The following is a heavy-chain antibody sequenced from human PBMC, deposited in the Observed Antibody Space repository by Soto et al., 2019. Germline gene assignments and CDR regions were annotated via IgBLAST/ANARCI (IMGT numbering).Heavy chain of an antibody. CDR1: GGSISSGGYS. J-gene: IGHJ4*02. V-gene: IGHV4-30-2*01. D-gene: IGHD4-17*01. CDR2: IYHSGST. Sequence: TLSLTCAVYGGSISSGGYSWSWIRQPPGKGLEWIGYIYHSGSTYYNPSLKSRVTISVDRSKNQFSLKLSSVTAADTAVYYCARASTTVTTLDYWGQGTLVTVSS. CDR3: ARASTTVTTLDY.